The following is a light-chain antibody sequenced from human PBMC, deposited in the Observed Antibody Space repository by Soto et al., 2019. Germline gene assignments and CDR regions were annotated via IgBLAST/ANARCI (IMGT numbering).Light chain of an antibody. Sequence: EILLTQSPSTLAVSPGERATLSCRASQSVRSNLAWYQQKPGQAPRLLIYGISKRATDIPDRFSGSGSGTEFTLTISSLQPEDFATYYCQQHGQWPITFGQGTRLEIK. CDR2: GIS. CDR3: QQHGQWPIT. V-gene: IGKV3D-15*01. J-gene: IGKJ5*01. CDR1: QSVRSN.